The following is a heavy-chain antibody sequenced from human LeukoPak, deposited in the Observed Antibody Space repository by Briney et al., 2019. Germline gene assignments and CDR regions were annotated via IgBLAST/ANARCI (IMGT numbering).Heavy chain of an antibody. CDR2: INTYNVNT. J-gene: IGHJ4*02. Sequence: ASVKVSCKASGYTFSSYGVSWVRQAPGQGLEWMGWINTYNVNTNYAQKFQGRVTLTTDASTSTAYMELRSLRSDDTAVCYCARDSRRGYSYGYDYWGQGTLVTVSS. CDR1: GYTFSSYG. D-gene: IGHD5-18*01. V-gene: IGHV1-18*01. CDR3: ARDSRRGYSYGYDY.